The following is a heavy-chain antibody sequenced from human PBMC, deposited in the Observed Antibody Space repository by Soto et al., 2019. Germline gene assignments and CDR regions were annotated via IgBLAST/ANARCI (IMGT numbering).Heavy chain of an antibody. CDR2: ISGSGGST. D-gene: IGHD3-9*01. Sequence: GSIRLCKTASGCKFRDHASRWIRKEPGKGLEWVSAISGSGGSTYYADSVKGRFTISRDNSKNTLYLQMNSLRAEDTAVYYCAKEQYDILTGYYPNWFDPWGQGTLVTVSS. CDR1: GCKFRDHA. J-gene: IGHJ5*02. CDR3: AKEQYDILTGYYPNWFDP. V-gene: IGHV3-23*01.